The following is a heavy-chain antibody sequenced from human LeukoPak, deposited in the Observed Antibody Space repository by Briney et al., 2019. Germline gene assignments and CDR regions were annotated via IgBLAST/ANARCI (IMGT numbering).Heavy chain of an antibody. CDR1: GYTFTNYY. CDR3: AREEEGGTFDY. D-gene: IGHD3-16*01. J-gene: IGHJ4*01. V-gene: IGHV1-46*01. Sequence: ASVKVSCKASGYTFTNYYMYWVRQAPGQGLEWMGIIRHSGGTIYAQKFRGRVAMTGDTSTSTVYMELSSLRSEDTALYYCAREEEGGTFDYWGQGTLVTVSS. CDR2: IRHSGGT.